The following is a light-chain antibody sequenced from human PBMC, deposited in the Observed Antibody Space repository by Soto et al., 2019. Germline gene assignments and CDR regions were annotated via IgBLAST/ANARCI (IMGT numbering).Light chain of an antibody. CDR2: GAS. CDR3: QQYASSVT. V-gene: IGKV3-20*01. Sequence: EIVLTQSPGTLSLSPGERATLSCRASQSVGSSYLAWYQQKPGQAPRLLIYGASSRATGIPDRFSGSGSGTEFTLTISRLEPEDPAVYYCQQYASSVTFGGGTKVDIK. CDR1: QSVGSSY. J-gene: IGKJ4*01.